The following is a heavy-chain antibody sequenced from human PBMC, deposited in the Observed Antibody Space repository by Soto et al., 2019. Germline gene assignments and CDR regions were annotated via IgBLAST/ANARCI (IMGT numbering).Heavy chain of an antibody. V-gene: IGHV4-34*01. Sequence: XETLSLTCAVAGWSFIDNYWNWIRQTPGRGLEWIGEINHRGSTTYNPSLKSRVTMSADTSKSHFSLNLRSVTAADTAVYYCTRGRSRYSSTLYTWFDHWGQGTLVTVSS. D-gene: IGHD6-13*01. CDR3: TRGRSRYSSTLYTWFDH. CDR1: GWSFIDNY. CDR2: INHRGST. J-gene: IGHJ5*02.